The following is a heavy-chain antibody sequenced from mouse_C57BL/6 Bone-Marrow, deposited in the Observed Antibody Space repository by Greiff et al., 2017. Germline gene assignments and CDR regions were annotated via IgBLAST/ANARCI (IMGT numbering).Heavy chain of an antibody. CDR3: ERDHYRNADFDE. J-gene: IGHJ2*01. Sequence: EVKLVESGGGLVKPGGSLKLSCAASGFTFSSYAMSWVRPTPEKRLEWVATISDGGSYTYYPANVTGRFTISRDNAKNNLYLQMSHLKSADTALYYGERDHYRNADFDEWGKGNTRTGAS. CDR2: ISDGGSYT. V-gene: IGHV5-4*01. CDR1: GFTFSSYA. D-gene: IGHD2-5*01.